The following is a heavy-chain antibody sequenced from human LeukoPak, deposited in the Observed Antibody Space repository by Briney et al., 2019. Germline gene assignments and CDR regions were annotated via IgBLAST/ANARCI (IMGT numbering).Heavy chain of an antibody. CDR2: TYYRSRWYN. CDR1: ADRVSNNRAA. CDR3: ASSARGGALYNWFDP. V-gene: IGHV6-1*01. J-gene: IGHJ5*02. Sequence: SHTLSLTCAIAADRVSNNRAAWNWIRQSPSRGLEWLGRTYYRSRWYNDYALSVKTRITINADTSKNRISLQLHSVNLEDTAVYYCASSARGGALYNWFDPWGQGTLVTVSS. D-gene: IGHD2-15*01.